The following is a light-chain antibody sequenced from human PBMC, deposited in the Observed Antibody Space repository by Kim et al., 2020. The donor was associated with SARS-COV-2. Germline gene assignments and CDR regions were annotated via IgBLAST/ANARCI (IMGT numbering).Light chain of an antibody. CDR1: GSNIGSNA. CDR2: SSN. J-gene: IGLJ2*01. Sequence: ELTQPPSASGTPGQRVTITCSGSGSNIGSNAVSWYQQLPGATPKLLIYSSNERPSGVPDRFSASKSATSASLAISGLQSDDEADYYCAALDDSLNGHVVFGCGTQLTVL. CDR3: AALDDSLNGHVV. V-gene: IGLV1-44*01.